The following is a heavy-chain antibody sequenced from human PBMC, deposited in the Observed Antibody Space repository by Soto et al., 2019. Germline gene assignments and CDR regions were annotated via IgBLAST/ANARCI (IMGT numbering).Heavy chain of an antibody. V-gene: IGHV4-4*07. CDR3: AGDEGYYHSGKDV. J-gene: IGHJ6*02. CDR1: GDSISNYY. D-gene: IGHD3-10*01. CDR2: IYTSGTT. Sequence: SETLSLTCTVSGDSISNYYWNWIRQSAGKGLEWIGRIYTSGTTYYNPSLKSRVTVSVDTSKNQLSLKLTSVTAADTAVYFCAGDEGYYHSGKDVWGQGTTVTVSS.